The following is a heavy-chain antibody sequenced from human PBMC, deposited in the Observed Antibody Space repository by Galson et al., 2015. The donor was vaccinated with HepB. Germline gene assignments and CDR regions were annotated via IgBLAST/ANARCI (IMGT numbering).Heavy chain of an antibody. Sequence: LRLSCAASGFTFSSYGMHWVRQAPGKGLEWVAVIWYDGSNKYYADSVKGRFTISRDNSKNTLYLQMNSLRAEDTAVYYCARDGGAVAGAVGAFDIWGQGTMVTVSS. D-gene: IGHD6-19*01. V-gene: IGHV3-33*01. CDR3: ARDGGAVAGAVGAFDI. J-gene: IGHJ3*02. CDR2: IWYDGSNK. CDR1: GFTFSSYG.